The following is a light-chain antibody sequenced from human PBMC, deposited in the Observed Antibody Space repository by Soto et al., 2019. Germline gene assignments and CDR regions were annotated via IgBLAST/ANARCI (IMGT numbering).Light chain of an antibody. J-gene: IGKJ5*01. CDR3: QQRTNWPIT. V-gene: IGKV3D-20*02. CDR2: GAS. CDR1: QKISSSY. Sequence: EIVLTQSPGTLSLSPGERATLSCRASQKISSSYLAWYQQKPGQAPRFLIYGASSRATGIPDRFSGSGSGTDFTLTISRLEPEDFAVYYCQQRTNWPITFGQGTRLEI.